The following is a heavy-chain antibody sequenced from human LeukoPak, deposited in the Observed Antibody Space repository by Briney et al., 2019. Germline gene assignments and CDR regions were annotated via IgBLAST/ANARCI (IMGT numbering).Heavy chain of an antibody. V-gene: IGHV4-39*07. J-gene: IGHJ6*02. CDR2: IYYSGTT. CDR3: AREDPQTTVPEGMDV. D-gene: IGHD4-17*01. CDR1: GGSISSSSYY. Sequence: PSETLFLTCTVSGGSISSSSYYWGWIRQPPGKGLEWIGSIYYSGTTNYNPSLKSRVTISVDTSKNQFSLQLRSVTAADTAVYYCAREDPQTTVPEGMDVWGQGTTVTVSS.